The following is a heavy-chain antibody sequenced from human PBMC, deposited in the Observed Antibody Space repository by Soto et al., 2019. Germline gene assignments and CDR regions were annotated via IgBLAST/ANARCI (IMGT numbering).Heavy chain of an antibody. Sequence: QVQLQQWGAGLLKPSETLSLTSAVYGGSFSGYYWSWIRQPPGKGLEWSGEINHSGSTNYNPSLKSRVTISVDTSKNQFSVKLSSVTAADTAVYYCARPSRSARGAFDIWGQGTMVTVSS. J-gene: IGHJ3*02. CDR3: ARPSRSARGAFDI. D-gene: IGHD3-10*01. CDR2: INHSGST. V-gene: IGHV4-34*01. CDR1: GGSFSGYY.